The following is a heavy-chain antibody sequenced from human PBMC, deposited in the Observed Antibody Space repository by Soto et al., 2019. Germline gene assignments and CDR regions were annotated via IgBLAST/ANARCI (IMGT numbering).Heavy chain of an antibody. J-gene: IGHJ4*02. CDR2: ISSSSSYI. CDR1: GFTFSSYS. V-gene: IGHV3-21*01. D-gene: IGHD3-22*01. CDR3: ARALDVAVVRDDY. Sequence: GGSLRLSCAASGFTFSSYSMNWVRQAPGKGLEWVSSISSSSSYIYYADSVKGSFTISRDNAKNSLYLQMNSLRAEDTAVYYCARALDVAVVRDDYWGQGTLVTVSS.